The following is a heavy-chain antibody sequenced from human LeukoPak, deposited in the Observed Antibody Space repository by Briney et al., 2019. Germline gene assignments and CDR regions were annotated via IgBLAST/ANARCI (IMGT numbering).Heavy chain of an antibody. V-gene: IGHV4-4*07. J-gene: IGHJ4*02. CDR3: ARGGLGRQQLVNFDY. CDR1: GGSISTYY. CDR2: IYTSGST. D-gene: IGHD6-13*01. Sequence: SETLSLTCAVSGGSISTYYWSWIRQPAGKGLEWIGRIYTSGSTNYNPSLKSRVTMSVDTSKNQFSLKLSSVTAADTAVYYCARGGLGRQQLVNFDYWGQGTLVTVSS.